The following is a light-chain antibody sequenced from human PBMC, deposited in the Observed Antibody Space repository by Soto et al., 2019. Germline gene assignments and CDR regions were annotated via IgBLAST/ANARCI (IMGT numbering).Light chain of an antibody. CDR2: AVS. Sequence: QSVLTHPASVSGSPGQSITISCTGTSGDIGSYNSVYWYQHHSGKSPNILLHAVSDRPTGLANRFSGSKSGNTASLTVSGLLPEDEADYYCSSYTSSSTLGVVFGGGTK. CDR1: SGDIGSYNS. V-gene: IGLV2-14*01. J-gene: IGLJ2*01. CDR3: SSYTSSSTLGVV.